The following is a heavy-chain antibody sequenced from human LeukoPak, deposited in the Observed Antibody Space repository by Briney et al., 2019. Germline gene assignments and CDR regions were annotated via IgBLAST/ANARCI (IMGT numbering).Heavy chain of an antibody. CDR3: ATASGTYTSTY. D-gene: IGHD1-26*01. Sequence: GGSLRLSCAASGFTFDDYAMHWVRQAPGKGLEWVSGISWNSGSIGYADSVKGRFTISRDNAKNSLYLQMNSLRAEDTAVYYCATASGTYTSTYWGQGTLVTVSS. V-gene: IGHV3-9*01. CDR2: ISWNSGSI. J-gene: IGHJ4*02. CDR1: GFTFDDYA.